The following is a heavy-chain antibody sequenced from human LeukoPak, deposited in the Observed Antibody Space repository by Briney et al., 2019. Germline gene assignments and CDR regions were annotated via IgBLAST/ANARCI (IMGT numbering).Heavy chain of an antibody. V-gene: IGHV4-4*07. CDR2: IYISGST. CDR3: AREGYSYGLGYYFDY. Sequence: SETLSLTCTVSGGSISSYYWSWIRQPAGKGLEWIGRIYISGSTNYNPSLKSRVTMSVDTSKNQFSLKLSSVTAADTAVYYCAREGYSYGLGYYFDYWGQGTLVTVSS. D-gene: IGHD5-18*01. CDR1: GGSISSYY. J-gene: IGHJ4*02.